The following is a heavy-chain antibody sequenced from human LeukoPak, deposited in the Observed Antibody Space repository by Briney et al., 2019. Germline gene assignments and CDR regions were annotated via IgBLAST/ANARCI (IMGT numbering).Heavy chain of an antibody. CDR3: ASGSIVAAGSGLDY. CDR2: IYYSGST. Sequence: SETLSLTCTVSGGSISSYYWSWIRQPPGKGLEWIGYIYYSGSTNYNPSLKSRVTISVDTSKNQFSLKLSSVTAADTAVYYCASGSIVAAGSGLDYWGQGTLVTVSS. V-gene: IGHV4-59*01. J-gene: IGHJ4*02. D-gene: IGHD6-13*01. CDR1: GGSISSYY.